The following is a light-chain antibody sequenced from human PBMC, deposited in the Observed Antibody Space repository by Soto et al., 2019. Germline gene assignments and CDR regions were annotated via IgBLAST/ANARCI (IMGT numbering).Light chain of an antibody. CDR2: GAS. CDR1: QDINNY. Sequence: DIQMTQSPSSLSASVGDRVTIYCRASQDINNYLNWYEQKPGKAPNLLIYGASNLQSGVPSRFSGGGSGTDFTLTISSLQPEDFGTYYCQQSYTSPVTFGGGTKVDIK. V-gene: IGKV1-39*01. J-gene: IGKJ4*01. CDR3: QQSYTSPVT.